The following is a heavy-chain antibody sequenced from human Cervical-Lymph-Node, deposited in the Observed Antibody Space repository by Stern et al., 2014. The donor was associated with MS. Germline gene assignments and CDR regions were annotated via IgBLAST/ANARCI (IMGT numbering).Heavy chain of an antibody. D-gene: IGHD3-10*01. CDR2: ISWNSGTL. V-gene: IGHV3-9*01. CDR3: ARTAIFGENWYFDL. J-gene: IGHJ2*01. Sequence: EVQLVQSGGGLVQPGRSLRLSCAASGFAFDDYAMHWVRQAPGKGLEWLFGISWNSGTLTSADSVKGRFTISRENAKNSLFLQMNSLRLEDTAFYYCARTAIFGENWYFDLWGRGTLVTVSS. CDR1: GFAFDDYA.